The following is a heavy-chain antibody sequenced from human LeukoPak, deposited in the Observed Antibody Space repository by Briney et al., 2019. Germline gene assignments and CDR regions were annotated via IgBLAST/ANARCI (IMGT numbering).Heavy chain of an antibody. Sequence: ASVKVSCKASGYTFTSYYMHWVRQAPGQGLEWMGIINPSGGSTSYAQKFQGRVTMTRDTSTSTVYMELSSLRSEDTAVYYCARGDIVATQSLGYYYYMDVWGKGTTVTISS. CDR3: ARGDIVATQSLGYYYYMDV. CDR2: INPSGGST. V-gene: IGHV1-46*01. D-gene: IGHD5-12*01. CDR1: GYTFTSYY. J-gene: IGHJ6*03.